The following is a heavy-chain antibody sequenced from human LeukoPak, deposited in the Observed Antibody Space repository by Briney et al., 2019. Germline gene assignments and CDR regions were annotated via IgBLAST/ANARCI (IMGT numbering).Heavy chain of an antibody. Sequence: GGSLRLSCAASGFTFSSYAMQWVRQAPGKGLEWVAVISYNGSDKNYADSVKGRFTISRDNSMDTLYLQMNSLRAEDTAVYYCARAVYRSGGYYFDYWGQGILVTVSS. V-gene: IGHV3-30*04. D-gene: IGHD6-19*01. CDR1: GFTFSSYA. J-gene: IGHJ4*02. CDR2: ISYNGSDK. CDR3: ARAVYRSGGYYFDY.